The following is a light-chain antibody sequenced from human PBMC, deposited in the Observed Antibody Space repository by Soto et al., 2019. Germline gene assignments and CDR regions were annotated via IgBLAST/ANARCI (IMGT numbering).Light chain of an antibody. Sequence: QSVLTQPASVSGSPGQSITISCTGTGRDVGNYNLVSWYQQHQGKAPKLMIYEGSKRPSGVSNRSSGSKSGNTASLTISILQAEDEADYYCCSYAGSSTYVFGTGTKLTVL. CDR1: GRDVGNYNL. J-gene: IGLJ1*01. V-gene: IGLV2-23*01. CDR3: CSYAGSSTYV. CDR2: EGS.